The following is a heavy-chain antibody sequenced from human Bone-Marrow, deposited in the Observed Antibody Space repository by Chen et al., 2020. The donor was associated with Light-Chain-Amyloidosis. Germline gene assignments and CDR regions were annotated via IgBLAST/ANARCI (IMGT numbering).Heavy chain of an antibody. CDR3: ARRKDGYNFDY. J-gene: IGHJ4*02. D-gene: IGHD5-12*01. V-gene: IGHV5-51*01. CDR2: IYPDDSDA. Sequence: EVQLEQSGPEVKKPGESLKISCKGSGYTFPNYWNGWVRQMPGKGLEWMGVIYPDDSDARYSPSFEGQVTISADKSITTAYLQWRSLKASDTAMYYCARRKDGYNFDYCHQGTLVTVSS. CDR1: GYTFPNYW.